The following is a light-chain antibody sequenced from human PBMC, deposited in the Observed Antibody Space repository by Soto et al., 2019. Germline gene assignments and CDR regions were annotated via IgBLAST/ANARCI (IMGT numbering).Light chain of an antibody. V-gene: IGKV1D-12*01. J-gene: IGKJ4*01. Sequence: DIQMTQSPSSVSASVGDRVTITCRASQGINRWLAWYQQKLGKAPKLLIFDASSLQSGVPSRFSGSGSGTEFTLTISSLQPEDFATYYCLQHNSYPLTFGGGTKVDIK. CDR2: DAS. CDR3: LQHNSYPLT. CDR1: QGINRW.